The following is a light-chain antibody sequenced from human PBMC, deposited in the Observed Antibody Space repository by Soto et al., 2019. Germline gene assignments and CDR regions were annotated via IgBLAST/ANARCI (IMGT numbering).Light chain of an antibody. CDR3: QQYNNWPLT. CDR1: QYMSNT. Sequence: EIVMTQSPATLSVSPGERATLSCRASQYMSNTLAWYQQKPGQAPRLLIYGVSTRATGIPDRFSGSGSGTDYTVTISSLQSEDFAVYYCQQYNNWPLTFGGGTKVDIK. V-gene: IGKV3-15*01. CDR2: GVS. J-gene: IGKJ4*01.